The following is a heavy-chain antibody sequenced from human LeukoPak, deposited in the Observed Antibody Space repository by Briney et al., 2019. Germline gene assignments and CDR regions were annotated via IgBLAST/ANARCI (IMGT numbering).Heavy chain of an antibody. CDR2: INHSGST. Sequence: KASETPSLTCAVYGGSFSGYYWSWIRQPPGKGLEWIGEINHSGSTNYNPSLKSRVTISVDTSKNQFSLKLSSVTAADTAVYYCARDTVTTDDAFDIWGQGTMVTVSS. CDR1: GGSFSGYY. J-gene: IGHJ3*02. CDR3: ARDTVTTDDAFDI. D-gene: IGHD4-17*01. V-gene: IGHV4-34*01.